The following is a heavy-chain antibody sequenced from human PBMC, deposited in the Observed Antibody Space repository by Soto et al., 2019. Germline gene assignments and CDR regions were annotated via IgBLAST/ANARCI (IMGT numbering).Heavy chain of an antibody. CDR3: ARVRGYSYGYLDY. CDR2: INHSGST. D-gene: IGHD5-18*01. V-gene: IGHV4-34*01. J-gene: IGHJ4*02. CDR1: GGSFSGYY. Sequence: SETLSLTCDVYGGSFSGYYWSWIRQPPGKGLEWIGEINHSGSTNYNPSLKSRVTISVDTSKNQFSLKLSSVAAADTAVYYCARVRGYSYGYLDYWGQGTLVTVS.